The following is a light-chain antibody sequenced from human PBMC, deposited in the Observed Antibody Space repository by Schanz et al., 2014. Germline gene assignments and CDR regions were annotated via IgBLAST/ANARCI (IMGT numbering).Light chain of an antibody. CDR2: NNT. V-gene: IGLV1-40*01. CDR1: GSNVGAGSD. J-gene: IGLJ3*02. CDR3: CSYAGSSWV. Sequence: QSVLTQPPSVSGAPGQRVTISCTGTGSNVGAGSDVNWYQQLPTTAPKLLIYNNTNRPSGVPDRFSGSKSGNTASLTISGLQAEDEADYYCCSYAGSSWVFGGGTKLTVL.